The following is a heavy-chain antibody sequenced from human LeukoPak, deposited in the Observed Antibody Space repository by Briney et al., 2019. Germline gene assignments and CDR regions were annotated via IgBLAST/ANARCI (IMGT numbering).Heavy chain of an antibody. CDR3: ARDGMITFGGVYDY. V-gene: IGHV1-2*02. CDR2: INPNSGGT. J-gene: IGHJ4*02. D-gene: IGHD3-16*01. Sequence: ASVKVSCKASGYTFTGYYMHWVRQAPGQGLEWMGWINPNSGGTNYAQKFKGRVPMTRDTSISTAYMELSRLRSDDTAVYYCARDGMITFGGVYDYWGQGTLVTVSS. CDR1: GYTFTGYY.